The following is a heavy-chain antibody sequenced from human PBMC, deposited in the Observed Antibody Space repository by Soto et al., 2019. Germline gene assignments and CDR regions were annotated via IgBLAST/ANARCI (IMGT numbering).Heavy chain of an antibody. CDR3: ARGPRGLYGNDY. CDR1: GFTFTSDW. V-gene: IGHV3-74*01. D-gene: IGHD4-4*01. J-gene: IGHJ4*02. CDR2: INMDGSST. Sequence: PGESLKISCAASGFTFTSDWMHWVRQAAGKGLVWVSRINMDGSSTNYADSVKGRFTISRDNAKNTLYLQMNSLRADDTAVYYCARGPRGLYGNDYWGQGALVTASS.